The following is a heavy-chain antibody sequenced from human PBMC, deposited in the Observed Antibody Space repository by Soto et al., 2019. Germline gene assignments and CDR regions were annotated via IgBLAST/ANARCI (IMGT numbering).Heavy chain of an antibody. V-gene: IGHV4-30-2*01. Sequence: PSETLSLTCAVSGGSISSGGYSWSWIRQPPGKGLEWIGYIYHSGSTYYNPSLKSRVTISVDRSKNQFSLKLSSVTAADTAVYYCARERVGSIAAAGDYYYYGMDVWGQGTTVTVSS. CDR3: ARERVGSIAAAGDYYYYGMDV. CDR2: IYHSGST. J-gene: IGHJ6*02. CDR1: GGSISSGGYS. D-gene: IGHD6-13*01.